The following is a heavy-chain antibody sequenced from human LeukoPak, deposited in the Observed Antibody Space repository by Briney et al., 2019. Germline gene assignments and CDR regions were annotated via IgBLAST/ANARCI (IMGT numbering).Heavy chain of an antibody. CDR1: AHIFTNYG. D-gene: IGHD3-10*01. J-gene: IGHJ1*01. CDR2: INVYNDNT. CDR3: ALTGLDNIAVRSPDLQH. Sequence: GASVKVSCKASAHIFTNYGSSWVRQAPGQGLEWMGWINVYNDNTNYAQSLQGRITLTSDTSTSTAYMELMSLTSDDTAVYYCALTGLDNIAVRSPDLQHWGQGTLVTVSS. V-gene: IGHV1-18*01.